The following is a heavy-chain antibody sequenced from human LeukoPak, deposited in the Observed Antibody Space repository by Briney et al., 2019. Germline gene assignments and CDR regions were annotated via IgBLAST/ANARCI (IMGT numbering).Heavy chain of an antibody. CDR1: GGSISTYY. CDR2: IFLTGTT. J-gene: IGHJ4*02. D-gene: IGHD2-21*01. V-gene: IGHV4-59*08. Sequence: SETLSLTCTVPGGSISTYYWSWIRQPPGKGLECLGFIFLTGTTNYNPSLKSRVTISVDTSKNQFSLKLSSVTAADTAIYYCARTYCGTNACPFDHWGQGNLVTVSS. CDR3: ARTYCGTNACPFDH.